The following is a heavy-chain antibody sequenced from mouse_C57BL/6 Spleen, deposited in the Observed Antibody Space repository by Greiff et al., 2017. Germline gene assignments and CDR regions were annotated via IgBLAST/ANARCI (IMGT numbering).Heavy chain of an antibody. CDR2: IYPGDGDT. D-gene: IGHD2-3*01. Sequence: VVEPGASVKISCKASGYAFSSSWMNWVKQRPGKGLEWIGRIYPGDGDTNYNGKFKGKATLTADKSSSTAYMQLSSLTSEDSAVYFCARSRYDGFAYWGQGTLVTVSA. V-gene: IGHV1-82*01. CDR1: GYAFSSSW. J-gene: IGHJ3*01. CDR3: ARSRYDGFAY.